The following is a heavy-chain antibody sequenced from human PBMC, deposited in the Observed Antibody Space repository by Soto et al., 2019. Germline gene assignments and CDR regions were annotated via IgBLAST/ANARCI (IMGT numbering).Heavy chain of an antibody. CDR3: ARGLRAWRVVRGVIHY. Sequence: QVQLVQSGAEVKKPGASVKVSCKASGYTFTSYDINWVRQATGQGLEWMGWMNPNSGNTGYAQKFQGRVTMTRNTSISTAYMELSSLRSEDTAVYYCARGLRAWRVVRGVIHYWGQGTLVTVSS. V-gene: IGHV1-8*01. J-gene: IGHJ4*02. CDR1: GYTFTSYD. D-gene: IGHD3-10*01. CDR2: MNPNSGNT.